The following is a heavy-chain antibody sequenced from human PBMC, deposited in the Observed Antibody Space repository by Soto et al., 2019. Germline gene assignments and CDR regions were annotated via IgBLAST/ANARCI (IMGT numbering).Heavy chain of an antibody. CDR2: IHYSGTT. V-gene: IGHV4-59*08. CDR1: GGSISGYY. Sequence: QVQLQESGPGLVKPSDTLSLTCTVPGGSISGYYWSWIRQPPGKRLEWIGYIHYSGTTNYNPSLKSRVTISIDTSKNPFSLRLSSVTAADTAVYYCARRPDYFYYLDVWGIGTTVTVSS. J-gene: IGHJ6*03. CDR3: ARRPDYFYYLDV.